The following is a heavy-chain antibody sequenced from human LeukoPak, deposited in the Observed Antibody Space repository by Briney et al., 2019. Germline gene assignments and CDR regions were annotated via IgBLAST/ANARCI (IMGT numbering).Heavy chain of an antibody. J-gene: IGHJ4*02. CDR3: AREGRVVVVAATTPFGY. Sequence: PGRSLRLSCAASGFTFSSYAMHWVRQAPGKGLEWVAVISYDGSNKYYADSVKGRFTISRDNSKNTLYLQMNSLRAEDTAVYYCAREGRVVVVAATTPFGYWGQGTLVTVSS. CDR2: ISYDGSNK. D-gene: IGHD2-15*01. CDR1: GFTFSSYA. V-gene: IGHV3-30*04.